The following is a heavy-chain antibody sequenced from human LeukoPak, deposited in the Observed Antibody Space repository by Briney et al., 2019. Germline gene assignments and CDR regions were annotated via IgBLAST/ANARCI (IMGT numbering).Heavy chain of an antibody. CDR1: GFTFDDYG. Sequence: PGGSLRLSCAASGFTFDDYGMSWVRQAPGKGLEWVSGINWNGGSTGYADSVKGRFTISRDNAKNSLYLQMNSLRAEDTAVYYCASGYDYVWGSLHYKGYFDYWGQGTLVTVSS. D-gene: IGHD3-16*02. V-gene: IGHV3-20*04. CDR3: ASGYDYVWGSLHYKGYFDY. J-gene: IGHJ4*02. CDR2: INWNGGST.